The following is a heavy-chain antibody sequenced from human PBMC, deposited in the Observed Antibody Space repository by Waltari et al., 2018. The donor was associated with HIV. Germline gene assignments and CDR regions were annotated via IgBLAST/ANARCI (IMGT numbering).Heavy chain of an antibody. D-gene: IGHD6-19*01. Sequence: QLQLQESGPGLVKPSETLSLTCTVSGGSISSSSYYWGWIRQPPGKGLEWIESIYYSGSTYYNPSLKSRVTISVDTSKNQFSLKLSSVTAADTAVYYCARLVRGQWLPDREYYFDYWGQGTLVTVSS. V-gene: IGHV4-39*01. CDR1: GGSISSSSYY. CDR2: IYYSGST. J-gene: IGHJ4*02. CDR3: ARLVRGQWLPDREYYFDY.